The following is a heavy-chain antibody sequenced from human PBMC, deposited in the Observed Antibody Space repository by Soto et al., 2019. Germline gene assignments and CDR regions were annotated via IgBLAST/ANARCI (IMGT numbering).Heavy chain of an antibody. V-gene: IGHV3-30*18. CDR3: AKSVYNWNDGFFDY. J-gene: IGHJ4*02. CDR1: GFTFSSYG. Sequence: QVQLVESGGGVVQPGRSLRLSCAASGFTFSSYGMHLVRQAPGKGLEWVAVISYDGINKYYADSVKGRFTISRDNSKNTLYLQMNSLRAEDTAVYYCAKSVYNWNDGFFDYWGQRTLVTVSS. CDR2: ISYDGINK. D-gene: IGHD1-1*01.